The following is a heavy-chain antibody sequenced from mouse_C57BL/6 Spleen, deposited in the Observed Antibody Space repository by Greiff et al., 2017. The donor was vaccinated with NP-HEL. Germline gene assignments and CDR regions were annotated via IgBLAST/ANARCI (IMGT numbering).Heavy chain of an antibody. CDR1: GFTFSSYA. CDR3: AREGYGSPGFAY. Sequence: DVHLVESGGGLVKPGGSLKLSCAASGFTFSSYAMSWVRQTPEKRLEWVATISDGGSYTYYPDNVKGRFTISRDNAKNNLYLQMSHLKSEDTAMYYCAREGYGSPGFAYWGQGTLVTVSA. V-gene: IGHV5-4*01. J-gene: IGHJ3*01. D-gene: IGHD1-1*01. CDR2: ISDGGSYT.